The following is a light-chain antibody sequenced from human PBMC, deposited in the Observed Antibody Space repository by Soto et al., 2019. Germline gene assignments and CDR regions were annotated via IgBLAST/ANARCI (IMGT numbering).Light chain of an antibody. J-gene: IGKJ1*01. CDR2: LGS. Sequence: DIVMTQSPLSLPVTPGEPASISCRSSQSLLHSNGYNYLDWYLQKPGQSPQLLIYLGSNRASGAPDRLSGSGSGTDFTLKISRVEAEDVGVYYCMHALHAPWTFGQGTKVEIK. CDR3: MHALHAPWT. CDR1: QSLLHSNGYNY. V-gene: IGKV2-28*01.